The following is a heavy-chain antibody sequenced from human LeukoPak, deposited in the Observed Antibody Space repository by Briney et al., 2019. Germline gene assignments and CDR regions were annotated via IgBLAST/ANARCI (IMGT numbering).Heavy chain of an antibody. Sequence: GGSLRLSCAASGFTFSSYAMSWVRQAPGKGLEWVSAISGSGGSTYYADSVKGRFTISRDNSKNTLYLQMNSLRAEDTAVYYCAKESGRIREFARQKGSFDYWGQGTLVTVSS. V-gene: IGHV3-23*01. D-gene: IGHD1-14*01. J-gene: IGHJ4*02. CDR2: ISGSGGST. CDR1: GFTFSSYA. CDR3: AKESGRIREFARQKGSFDY.